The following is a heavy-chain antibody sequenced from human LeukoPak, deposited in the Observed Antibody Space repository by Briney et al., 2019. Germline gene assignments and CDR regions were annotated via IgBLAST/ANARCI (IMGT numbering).Heavy chain of an antibody. CDR1: GYSFTSYW. D-gene: IGHD3-22*01. CDR2: IYPGDSDT. CDR3: ARGPYYYDSSGYYYVDYFDY. J-gene: IGHJ4*02. Sequence: GESLQISCQGSGYSFTSYWIGWVRQMPGKGLEWMGIIYPGDSDTRYSPSFQGQVTISADKSISTAYLQWSSLKASDTAMYYCARGPYYYDSSGYYYVDYFDYWGQGTLVTVSS. V-gene: IGHV5-51*01.